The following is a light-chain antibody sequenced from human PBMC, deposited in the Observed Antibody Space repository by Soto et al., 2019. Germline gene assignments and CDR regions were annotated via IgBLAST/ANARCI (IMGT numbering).Light chain of an antibody. CDR3: QQRSHWPPFT. V-gene: IGKV3-11*01. Sequence: EIVLTQSPATLSLSPGERATLSCRASQSISSYLAWYQQKPGQAPRLLIYDASNRATGIPARFSGSGSGTDFTLTINSLEPEDFAIYYCQQRSHWPPFTFGPGNKLDIK. J-gene: IGKJ3*01. CDR1: QSISSY. CDR2: DAS.